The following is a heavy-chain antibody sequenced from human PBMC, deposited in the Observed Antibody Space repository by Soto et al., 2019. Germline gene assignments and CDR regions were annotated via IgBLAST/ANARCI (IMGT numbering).Heavy chain of an antibody. CDR3: ARDPYDYVWGSYRYTPNFDY. Sequence: GGSLRLSCAASGFTFSSYGMHWVRQAPGKGLEWVAAIWYDGSNKYYADSVKGRFTISRDNSKNTLYLQMNSLRAEDTAVYYCARDPYDYVWGSYRYTPNFDYWGQGTLVTVSS. D-gene: IGHD3-16*02. V-gene: IGHV3-33*01. J-gene: IGHJ4*02. CDR2: IWYDGSNK. CDR1: GFTFSSYG.